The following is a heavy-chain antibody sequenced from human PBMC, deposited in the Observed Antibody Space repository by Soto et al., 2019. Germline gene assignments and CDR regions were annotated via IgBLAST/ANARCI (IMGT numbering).Heavy chain of an antibody. D-gene: IGHD5-12*01. CDR1: GFTFSRYS. V-gene: IGHV3-23*01. J-gene: IGHJ4*02. CDR3: AVQAEGYDAPFDY. Sequence: GGSLRLSCAASGFTFSRYSMTWVRQAPGKGLEWVSFIRGSGANTYYADSVKGRFTISRDNSKEMLYLQMNSLKAEDTAVYFCAVQAEGYDAPFDYWGQGTLVTVSS. CDR2: IRGSGANT.